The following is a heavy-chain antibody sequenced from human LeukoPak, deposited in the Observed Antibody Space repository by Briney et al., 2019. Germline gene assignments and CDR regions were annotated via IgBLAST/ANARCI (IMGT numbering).Heavy chain of an antibody. CDR3: SRALTAVGMKYHFDH. CDR2: IRSRAYGATT. D-gene: IGHD6-13*01. J-gene: IGHJ4*02. Sequence: TPRPSCRASGFTSGDYAMSWVRHAPGKGEWWGCVIRSRAYGATTEYAASVKGRYTISRADTNSIAYLALRTLKTEATAVYYCSRALTAVGMKYHFDHWGEGILVTVCS. CDR1: GFTSGDYA. V-gene: IGHV3-49*04.